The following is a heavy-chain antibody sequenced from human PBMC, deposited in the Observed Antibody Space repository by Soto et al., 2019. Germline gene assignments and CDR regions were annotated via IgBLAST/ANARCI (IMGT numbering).Heavy chain of an antibody. V-gene: IGHV4-39*01. CDR2: IRYTGNT. J-gene: IGHJ5*02. CDR3: ARHPYSSGYVRWFDP. D-gene: IGHD5-18*01. CDR1: GDSITSSYY. Sequence: QLQVQESGPGLVKPSGTLSLTCTVSGDSITSSYYWAWLRQPPGMGLEWIGTIRYTGNTYYNPSLKSRVSISIDTSKNHFSLNLNSVTAADTAVYYCARHPYSSGYVRWFDPWGQGTLVTVSS.